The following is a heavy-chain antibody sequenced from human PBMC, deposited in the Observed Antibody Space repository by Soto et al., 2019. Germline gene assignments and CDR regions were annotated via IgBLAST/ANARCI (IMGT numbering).Heavy chain of an antibody. V-gene: IGHV1-69*13. J-gene: IGHJ6*02. CDR2: IIPIFGTA. D-gene: IGHD3-3*01. CDR3: ASNSRFLEWLGHKYYYYGMDV. CDR1: GGTFSSYA. Sequence: ASVKVSCKASGGTFSSYAISWVRQAPGQGLEWMGGIIPIFGTANYAQKFQGRVTITADESTSTAYMELSSLRSEDTAVYYCASNSRFLEWLGHKYYYYGMDVWGQGTTVTVSS.